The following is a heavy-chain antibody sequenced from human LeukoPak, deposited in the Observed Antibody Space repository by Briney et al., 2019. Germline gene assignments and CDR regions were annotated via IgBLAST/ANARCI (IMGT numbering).Heavy chain of an antibody. CDR2: IYYSGST. CDR3: ARNSGSFQTYYFDY. J-gene: IGHJ4*02. V-gene: IGHV4-59*01. CDR1: GCSISSYS. Sequence: SETLSLTCTASGCSISSYSWSWIRQPPGKGLEWVGDIYYSGSTNYNPSLKSRVTISVDTCKNQFSLKLSSVTAADTAVYYCARNSGSFQTYYFDYWGQGTLVTVSS. D-gene: IGHD1-26*01.